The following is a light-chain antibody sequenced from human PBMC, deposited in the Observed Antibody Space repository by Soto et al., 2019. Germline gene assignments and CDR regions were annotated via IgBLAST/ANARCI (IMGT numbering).Light chain of an antibody. CDR3: QQYNSYSST. Sequence: DIQMTQSPSTLSASVGYRVTITCRASQSISSLLAWYQQKPWKAPKLLIYDASSLESGVPSRFSGSGSGTEFTLTISSLQPDDFATYSCQQYNSYSSTFGQGTNVEIK. J-gene: IGKJ1*01. V-gene: IGKV1-5*01. CDR2: DAS. CDR1: QSISSL.